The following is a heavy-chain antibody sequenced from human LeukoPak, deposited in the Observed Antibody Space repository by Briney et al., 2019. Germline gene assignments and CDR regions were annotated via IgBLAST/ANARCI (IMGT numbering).Heavy chain of an antibody. D-gene: IGHD3-22*01. CDR2: IWYDGSNK. J-gene: IGHJ4*02. CDR3: ARDSGYSVTDY. V-gene: IGHV3-33*01. Sequence: PGRSLRLSCAASGFTFSSYGMHWVRQAPGKGLEWVAVIWYDGSNKYYADSVKGRFTISRDNSKNTLYLQMNSLRAEDTAVYYCARDSGYSVTDYWGQGTLVTVSS. CDR1: GFTFSSYG.